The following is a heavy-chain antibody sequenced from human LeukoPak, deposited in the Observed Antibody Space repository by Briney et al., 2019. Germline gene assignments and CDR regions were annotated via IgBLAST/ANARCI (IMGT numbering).Heavy chain of an antibody. Sequence: GGPLRLSCAASGFTFSSYAMSWVRQAPGKGLEWVSAISGSGGSTYYADSVKGRFTISRDNSKNTLSLQMNSLRAEDTAVYYCAKDLHTSHCCLPFDYWGQGTLVTVSS. D-gene: IGHD2-2*01. CDR3: AKDLHTSHCCLPFDY. CDR2: ISGSGGST. J-gene: IGHJ4*02. V-gene: IGHV3-23*01. CDR1: GFTFSSYA.